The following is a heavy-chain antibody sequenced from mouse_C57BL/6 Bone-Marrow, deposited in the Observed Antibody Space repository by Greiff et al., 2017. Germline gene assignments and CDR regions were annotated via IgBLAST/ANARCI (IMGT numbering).Heavy chain of an antibody. CDR1: GFSLTSSG. V-gene: IGHV2-5*01. J-gene: IGHJ4*01. CDR3: AKKGDWEKDAMDY. D-gene: IGHD4-1*01. Sequence: VQLVESGPGLVQPSQSLSITCTVSGFSLTSSGVHWVRQSPGKGLAWLGVIWRGGSTDYNAAFMSRLSITKDNSKSQVFFKMNSLQADDTAIYYCAKKGDWEKDAMDYWGQGTSVTVSS. CDR2: IWRGGST.